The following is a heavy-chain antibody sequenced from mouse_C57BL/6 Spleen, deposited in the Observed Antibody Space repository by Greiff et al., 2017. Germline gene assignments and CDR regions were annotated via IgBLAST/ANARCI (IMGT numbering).Heavy chain of an antibody. V-gene: IGHV1-52*01. CDR1: GYTFTSYW. CDR2: IDPSDSET. D-gene: IGHD1-1*01. Sequence: QVQLQQPGAELVRPGSSVKLSCKASGYTFTSYWMHWVKQRPIQGLEWIGNIDPSDSETHYNQKFKDKATLTVDKSSSTAYMQLSSLTSEDSAVYYCARKDYGGYVDVWGTGTTVTVAS. CDR3: ARKDYGGYVDV. J-gene: IGHJ1*03.